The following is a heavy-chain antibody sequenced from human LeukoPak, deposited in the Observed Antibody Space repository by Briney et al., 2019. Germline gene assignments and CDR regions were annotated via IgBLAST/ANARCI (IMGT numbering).Heavy chain of an antibody. CDR3: AKAVVPAAMHVYYYGMDV. J-gene: IGHJ6*02. D-gene: IGHD2-2*01. Sequence: GGSLRLSCAASGFTFDDYAMHWVRQAPGKGPEWVSGISWNSGSIGYADSVKGRFTISRDNAKNSLYLQMNSLRAEDTALYYCAKAVVPAAMHVYYYGMDVWGQGTTVTVSS. CDR2: ISWNSGSI. CDR1: GFTFDDYA. V-gene: IGHV3-9*01.